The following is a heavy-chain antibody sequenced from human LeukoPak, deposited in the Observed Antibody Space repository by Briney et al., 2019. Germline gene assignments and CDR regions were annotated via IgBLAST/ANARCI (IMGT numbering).Heavy chain of an antibody. CDR1: GFTFSSYG. Sequence: PGGSLRLSCAASGFTFSSYGMHWVRQAPGKGLEWVAFIRYDGSNKYYADSVKGRFTVSRDNAKNSLYLQMNSLRDEDTAVFYCARDDSSGYYFDYWGQGTLVTVSS. D-gene: IGHD3-22*01. J-gene: IGHJ4*02. CDR3: ARDDSSGYYFDY. CDR2: IRYDGSNK. V-gene: IGHV3-30*02.